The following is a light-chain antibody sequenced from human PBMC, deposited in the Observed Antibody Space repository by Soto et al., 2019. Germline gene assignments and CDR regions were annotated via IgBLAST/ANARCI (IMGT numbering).Light chain of an antibody. J-gene: IGKJ5*01. V-gene: IGKV3-15*01. Sequence: EIVITQSPATLSVSPGERATLSCRASHSVGSNLALYQQKPGRDPRLLIYGTSTRATGIPARFSGSGSGTEFTPTISSLQSEDFAVYYCQQYNNWPPITFGQGTRVEIK. CDR2: GTS. CDR1: HSVGSN. CDR3: QQYNNWPPIT.